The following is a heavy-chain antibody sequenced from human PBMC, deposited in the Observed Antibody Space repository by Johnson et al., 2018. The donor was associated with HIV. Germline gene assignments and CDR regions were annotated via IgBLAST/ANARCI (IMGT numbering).Heavy chain of an antibody. J-gene: IGHJ3*02. CDR1: GFTFSNYG. CDR2: ISSNGASI. V-gene: IGHV3-48*04. Sequence: VQLVESGGGVVQSGGSLRLSCTASGFTFSNYGIHWVRQTPGKGLEWVSDISSNGASIDYADSVKGRFTISRDNAKNSLYLQMNSLRAEDTALSYCARECELLSSSDAFDIWGQGTMVTVSS. CDR3: ARECELLSSSDAFDI. D-gene: IGHD6-6*01.